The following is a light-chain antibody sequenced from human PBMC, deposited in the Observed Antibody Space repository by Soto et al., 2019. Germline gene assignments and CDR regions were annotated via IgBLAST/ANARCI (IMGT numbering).Light chain of an antibody. J-gene: IGKJ4*01. CDR2: DAS. V-gene: IGKV3-15*01. CDR3: QQYNFWPPLT. CDR1: QSVKSN. Sequence: EIVMTQSPATLSVSPGERATLSCRASQSVKSNLAWYRQKPGQAPRLLISDASTRAPGVPARFSGSGPGTDSTLTISSLQSEDSGIYYCQQYNFWPPLTFGGGTKVEIK.